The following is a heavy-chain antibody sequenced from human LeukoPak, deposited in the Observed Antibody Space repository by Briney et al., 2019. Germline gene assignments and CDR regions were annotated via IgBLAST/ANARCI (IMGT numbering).Heavy chain of an antibody. V-gene: IGHV1-69*13. D-gene: IGHD2-2*01. CDR2: IIPIFGTA. Sequence: SVKVSCKASGGTFSSYAISWVRQAPGQGLEWMGGIIPIFGTANYAQKFQGRVTITADESTSTAYMELSNLRSEDTAVYYCARRTGRYCSSTSCYLTWEFDYWGQGTLVTVSS. CDR3: ARRTGRYCSSTSCYLTWEFDY. CDR1: GGTFSSYA. J-gene: IGHJ4*02.